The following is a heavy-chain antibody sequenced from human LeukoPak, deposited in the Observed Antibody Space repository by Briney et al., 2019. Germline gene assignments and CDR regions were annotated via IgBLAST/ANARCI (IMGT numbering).Heavy chain of an antibody. CDR1: GGSISNTNW. V-gene: IGHV4-4*02. D-gene: IGHD6-19*01. Sequence: SETLSLTCGVSGGSISNTNWWSWVRQPPGQGLEWIGYIYYSGSTNYNPSLKSRVTISVDTSNNQFSLKLSSVTAADTAVYYCASTYNSSPSFDYWGQGTLVTVSS. CDR2: IYYSGST. CDR3: ASTYNSSPSFDY. J-gene: IGHJ4*02.